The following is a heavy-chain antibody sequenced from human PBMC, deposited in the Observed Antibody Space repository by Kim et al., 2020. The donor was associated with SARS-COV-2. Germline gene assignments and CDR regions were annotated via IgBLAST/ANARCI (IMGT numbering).Heavy chain of an antibody. V-gene: IGHV3-11*05. J-gene: IGHJ4*02. D-gene: IGHD2-15*01. CDR3: ARGPLGFCSSSSCFFDC. Sequence: VKGRFTISRDNAKTLLSLKMNSLRAEDTAVYYCARGPLGFCSSSSCFFDCWGQGTLVTVSS.